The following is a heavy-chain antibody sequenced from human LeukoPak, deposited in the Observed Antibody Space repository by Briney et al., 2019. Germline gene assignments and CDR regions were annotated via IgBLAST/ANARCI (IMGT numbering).Heavy chain of an antibody. D-gene: IGHD3-22*01. J-gene: IGHJ4*02. Sequence: ASVKVSCKASGYTFTGYYMHWVRQAPGQGLEWMGWINPNSGGTNYAQKFQGRVTMTGDTSISTAYMELSRLRSDDTAVYYCARVPYYYDSSGYYSNDYWGQGTLVTVSS. V-gene: IGHV1-2*02. CDR3: ARVPYYYDSSGYYSNDY. CDR2: INPNSGGT. CDR1: GYTFTGYY.